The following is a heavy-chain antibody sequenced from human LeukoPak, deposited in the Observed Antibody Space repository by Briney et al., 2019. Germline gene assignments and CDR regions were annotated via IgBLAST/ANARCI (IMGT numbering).Heavy chain of an antibody. Sequence: GGSLRLSCAASGFTFSSYAMHWVRQAPGKGLEWVAVILYDGSNKYYADSVKGRFTISRDNSKNTLYLQMNSLRAEDTAVYFCASGKYRYGDNWFDPWGQGTLVTVSS. CDR1: GFTFSSYA. CDR2: ILYDGSNK. J-gene: IGHJ5*02. D-gene: IGHD5-18*01. CDR3: ASGKYRYGDNWFDP. V-gene: IGHV3-30*04.